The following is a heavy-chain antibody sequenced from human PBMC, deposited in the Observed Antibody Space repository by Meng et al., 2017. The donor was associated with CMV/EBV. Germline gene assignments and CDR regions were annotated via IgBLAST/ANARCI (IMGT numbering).Heavy chain of an antibody. Sequence: GSLKISCAASGFTVSSNYMSWVRQAPGKGLEWVSVIYSGGSTYYADSVKGRFTISRDNPKNTLYLQMSSLRAEDTAVYYCAKAAGPPNFDCWGQGTLVTVSS. D-gene: IGHD2-8*01. CDR1: GFTVSSNY. CDR3: AKAAGPPNFDC. V-gene: IGHV3-53*01. J-gene: IGHJ4*02. CDR2: IYSGGST.